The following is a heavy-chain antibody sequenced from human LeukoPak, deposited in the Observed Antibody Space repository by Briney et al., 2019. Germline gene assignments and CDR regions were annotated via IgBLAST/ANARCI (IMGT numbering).Heavy chain of an antibody. CDR3: AKGTDLYGSGSLFDY. CDR2: ISWDGGST. Sequence: GGSLRLSCAASGFTFDDYAMHWVRQAPGKGLEWVSLISWDGGSTYYADPVKGRFTISRDNSKNSLYLQMNSLRAEDTALYYCAKGTDLYGSGSLFDYWGQGTLVTVSS. V-gene: IGHV3-43D*03. J-gene: IGHJ4*02. D-gene: IGHD3-10*01. CDR1: GFTFDDYA.